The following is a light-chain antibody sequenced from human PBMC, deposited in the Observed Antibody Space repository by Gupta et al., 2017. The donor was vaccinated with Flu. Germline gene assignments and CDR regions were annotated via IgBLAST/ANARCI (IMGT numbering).Light chain of an antibody. J-gene: IGLJ3*02. CDR3: VLDLGSGSWV. V-gene: IGLV8-61*01. Sequence: QTVVTQEPSFSVSPGGTVPLTCGLTSGSVSTNFYPSWYQQTPGQAPRTLIYNTNSLSAGVPDRFSGSIRGNKAALTITGAQADEESDYYCVLDLGSGSWVFGGGTKLTVL. CDR2: NTN. CDR1: SGSVSTNFY.